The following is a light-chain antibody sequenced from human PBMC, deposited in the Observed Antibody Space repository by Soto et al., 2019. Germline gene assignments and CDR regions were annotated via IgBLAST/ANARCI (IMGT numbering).Light chain of an antibody. CDR2: DAS. CDR1: QDISNS. CDR3: QQYDNLPPYT. J-gene: IGKJ2*01. V-gene: IGKV1-33*01. Sequence: DIQMTQSPSSLSASVGDRVTITCQASQDISNSLNRYKQKQGKAPKLLIYDASNLETGVPSRFSGSGSGTDFTFTISSLQPEDIATYYCQQYDNLPPYTFGQGTKLEIK.